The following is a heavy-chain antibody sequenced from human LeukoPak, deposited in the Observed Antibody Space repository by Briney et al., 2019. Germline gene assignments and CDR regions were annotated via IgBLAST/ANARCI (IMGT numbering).Heavy chain of an antibody. D-gene: IGHD3-9*01. Sequence: PGGSLRPSCAASGFTFSSYAMSWVRQAPGKGLEWVSAISGSGGSTYYADSVKGRFTISRDNSKNTLYLQMNSLRAEDTAVYYCAKDLGVLRYFDTPNFDYWGQGTLVTVSS. CDR3: AKDLGVLRYFDTPNFDY. CDR2: ISGSGGST. V-gene: IGHV3-23*01. J-gene: IGHJ4*02. CDR1: GFTFSSYA.